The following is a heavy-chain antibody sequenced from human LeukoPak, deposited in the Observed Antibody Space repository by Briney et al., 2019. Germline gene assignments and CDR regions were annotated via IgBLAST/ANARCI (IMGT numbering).Heavy chain of an antibody. CDR1: GFTFSSHG. CDR2: ISSTGGTT. CDR3: AKNGDRGAYCSGGSCYPYYYYSMDV. D-gene: IGHD2-15*01. V-gene: IGHV3-23*01. Sequence: GGSLRLSCAASGFTFSSHGMGWVRQAPGKGLEWVSSISSTGGTTYYADSVKGRFTISRDNSKNTLFLQLNSLRAEDTAIYYCAKNGDRGAYCSGGSCYPYYYYSMDVWGKGTTVTISS. J-gene: IGHJ6*03.